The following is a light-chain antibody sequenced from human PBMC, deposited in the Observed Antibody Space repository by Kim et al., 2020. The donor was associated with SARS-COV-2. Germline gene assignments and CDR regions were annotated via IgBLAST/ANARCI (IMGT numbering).Light chain of an antibody. CDR3: QQCKSAPWT. V-gene: IGKV1-27*01. J-gene: IGKJ1*01. CDR1: QGISNY. CDR2: AAS. Sequence: ASVGDRDTITCRASQGISNYLAWYQQKPGKVPKLLIYAASALQSGVPSRFSGSGSGTDFTLTITSLQPEYVAAYYCQQCKSAPWTFGQGTKVDIK.